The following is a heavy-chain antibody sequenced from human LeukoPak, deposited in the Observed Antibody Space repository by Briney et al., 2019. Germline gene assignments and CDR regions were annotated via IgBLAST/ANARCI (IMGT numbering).Heavy chain of an antibody. CDR1: DDSISSRTFY. D-gene: IGHD3-10*01. V-gene: IGHV4-39*01. J-gene: IGHJ4*02. CDR3: ARQRAWFGEWAFDN. CDR2: FKSGDTT. Sequence: PSETLSLTCTVSDDSISSRTFYWGWIRRPPGRGLEWIGSFKSGDTTYYMSSLKSRVTLFVDTSRKQFSLELTSVTAADTAVYYCARQRAWFGEWAFDNWGQGTLVTVSS.